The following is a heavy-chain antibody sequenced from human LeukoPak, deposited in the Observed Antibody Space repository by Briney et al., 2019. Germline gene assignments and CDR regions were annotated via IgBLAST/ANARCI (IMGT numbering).Heavy chain of an antibody. J-gene: IGHJ4*02. CDR2: LSFGGGTI. V-gene: IGHV3-23*01. Sequence: SGGSLRLSCAASGFTFSSYTTAWVRQAPGKGLECVSSLSFGGGTIYYADSVKGRFTISRDTSKNTLYLQMNSLRAEDTAIYYCAKEVVPGTSRSFDYWGQGTLVTVSS. CDR3: AKEVVPGTSRSFDY. D-gene: IGHD2-2*01. CDR1: GFTFSSYT.